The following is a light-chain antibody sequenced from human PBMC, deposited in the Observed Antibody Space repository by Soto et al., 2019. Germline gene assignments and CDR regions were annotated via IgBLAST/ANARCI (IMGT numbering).Light chain of an antibody. CDR2: SAT. CDR3: LLYYGAAVV. CDR1: SGAVTSGSY. J-gene: IGLJ2*01. Sequence: QAVVTQEPSLTVSPGGTVTLTCASSSGAVTSGSYPAWFQQKPGRAPRSLIYSATKKHSWTPARFSGSLLGGKAALTLSGVQPEDEADYYCLLYYGAAVVFGGGTKVTVL. V-gene: IGLV7-43*01.